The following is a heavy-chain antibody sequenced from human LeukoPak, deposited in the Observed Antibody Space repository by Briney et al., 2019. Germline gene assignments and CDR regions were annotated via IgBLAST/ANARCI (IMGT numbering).Heavy chain of an antibody. CDR2: ISGSGGST. CDR1: GFTFSSYA. V-gene: IGHV3-23*01. CDR3: AKAGRGSGNYYYYYYMDV. Sequence: GGSLRLSRAASGFTFSSYAMSWVRQAPGKGLEWVSAISGSGGSTYYADSVKGRFTISRDNSKNTLYLQMNSLRAEDTAVYYCAKAGRGSGNYYYYYYMDVWGKGTTVTASS. D-gene: IGHD3-10*01. J-gene: IGHJ6*03.